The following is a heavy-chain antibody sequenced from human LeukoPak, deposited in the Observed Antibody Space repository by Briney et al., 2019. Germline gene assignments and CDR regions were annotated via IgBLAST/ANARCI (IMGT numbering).Heavy chain of an antibody. V-gene: IGHV7-4-1*02. D-gene: IGHD6-19*01. CDR1: GYTFTSYA. CDR3: ARVGDSSGWYSGFDY. CDR2: INTNTGNP. Sequence: ASVKVSCKASGYTFTSYAMNWVRQAPGQGLEWMGWINTNTGNPTYAQGFTGRFVFSLDTSVSTAYLQISSLKAEDTAVYYCARVGDSSGWYSGFDYWGQGTLVTVSS. J-gene: IGHJ4*02.